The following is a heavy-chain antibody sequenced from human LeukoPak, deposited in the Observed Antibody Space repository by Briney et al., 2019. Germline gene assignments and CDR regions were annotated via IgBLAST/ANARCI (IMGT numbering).Heavy chain of an antibody. V-gene: IGHV3-64*01. D-gene: IGHD6-13*01. Sequence: PGGSLRLSCAASGFTFSSYAMHWVRQAPGKGLEYVSAISSNGGSTYYANSVKGRFTISRDNSKNTLYLQMGSLRAEDMAVYYCASQSSSWLDDYWGQGTLVTVSS. J-gene: IGHJ4*02. CDR2: ISSNGGST. CDR1: GFTFSSYA. CDR3: ASQSSSWLDDY.